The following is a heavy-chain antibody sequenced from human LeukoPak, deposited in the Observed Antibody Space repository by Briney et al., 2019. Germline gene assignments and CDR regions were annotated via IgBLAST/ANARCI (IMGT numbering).Heavy chain of an antibody. J-gene: IGHJ4*02. D-gene: IGHD3-9*01. Sequence: RSGGSLRLSCAASGFTFSSYSMNWVRQAPGKGLEWVSYISSSSSTIYYADSVKGRFTISRDNAKNSLYLQMNSLRAEDTAVYYCARDLSFFDWLWDYWGQGTLVTVSS. CDR2: ISSSSSTI. CDR3: ARDLSFFDWLWDY. V-gene: IGHV3-48*04. CDR1: GFTFSSYS.